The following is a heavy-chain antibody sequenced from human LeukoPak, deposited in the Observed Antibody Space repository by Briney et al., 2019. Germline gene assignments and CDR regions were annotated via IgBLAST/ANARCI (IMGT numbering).Heavy chain of an antibody. CDR2: INYSGST. CDR3: ARDGV. V-gene: IGHV4-34*01. Sequence: SETLSLTCAVSGGSFSGYYWNWIRQPPGKGLEWIGGINYSGSTKYNPALKSRVTISVDTSKNQFSLKLSSVTAADTAVYYCARDGVWGQGTLVTVSS. J-gene: IGHJ4*02. CDR1: GGSFSGYY.